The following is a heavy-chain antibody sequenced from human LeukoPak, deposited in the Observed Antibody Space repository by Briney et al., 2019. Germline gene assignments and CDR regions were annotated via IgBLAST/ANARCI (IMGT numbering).Heavy chain of an antibody. J-gene: IGHJ4*02. CDR2: IYPGDSDT. Sequence: GGSLEISWKGSGYSFTSYWIGGVRPVPGKGLEGMGIIYPGDSDTRYSPSFQGQVTISADKSISTAYLQWSSLKASDTAMYYCARIAYYYDSSGYYPYYFDYWGQGTLVTVSS. D-gene: IGHD3-22*01. V-gene: IGHV5-51*01. CDR3: ARIAYYYDSSGYYPYYFDY. CDR1: GYSFTSYW.